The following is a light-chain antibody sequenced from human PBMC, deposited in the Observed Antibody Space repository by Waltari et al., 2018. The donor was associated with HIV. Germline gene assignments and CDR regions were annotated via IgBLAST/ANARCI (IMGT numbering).Light chain of an antibody. CDR1: QSVDNSY. J-gene: IGKJ4*01. CDR2: GAS. V-gene: IGKV3-20*01. CDR3: QQYGNSLT. Sequence: IVLTQSLGTLSLSPGERATLSCRARQSVDNSYLAWYQQRPGQAPRLLIYGASNRATGIPDRFSGSGSGTSFTLTINRLEPEDFAVYFCQQYGNSLTFGGGTKVEI.